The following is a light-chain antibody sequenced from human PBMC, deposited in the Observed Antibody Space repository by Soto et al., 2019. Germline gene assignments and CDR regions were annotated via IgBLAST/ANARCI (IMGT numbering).Light chain of an antibody. CDR1: QDINNY. CDR2: DAS. V-gene: IGKV1-33*01. J-gene: IGKJ1*01. CDR3: QQYDNLPWT. Sequence: IRMTQSPSSLSASTGDRVTITCQASQDINNYLNWYQQLPRKAPKLLIFDASDLEAGVPSRFSGGGSGTHFTLTISSLQPEDVATYYCQQYDNLPWTFGQGTKVDIK.